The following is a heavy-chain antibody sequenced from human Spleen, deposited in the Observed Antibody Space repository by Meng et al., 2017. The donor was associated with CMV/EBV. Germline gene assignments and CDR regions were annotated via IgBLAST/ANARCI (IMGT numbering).Heavy chain of an antibody. Sequence: KVSCKGSGYSFTTNWIGWVRQMPGKGLEWMGIIYPDDSQTGYSPSFQGQVAISADKSISTAYLQWSSLKASDTAMYYCATRNDWGQGTLVTVSS. V-gene: IGHV5-51*01. J-gene: IGHJ4*02. CDR2: IYPDDSQT. CDR1: GYSFTTNW. CDR3: ATRND.